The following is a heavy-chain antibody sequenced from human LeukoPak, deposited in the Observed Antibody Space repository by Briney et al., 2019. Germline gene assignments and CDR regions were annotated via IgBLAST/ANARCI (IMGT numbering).Heavy chain of an antibody. V-gene: IGHV4-39*01. CDR2: IYYSGST. J-gene: IGHJ4*02. D-gene: IGHD6-13*01. Sequence: PSETLSLTCTVSGGSISSSSYYWGWIRQPPGKGLEWIGSIYYSGSTYYNPSLKSRVTISVDTSKNQFSLKLSSVTAADTAVYNCATESRYSSSWYGPGDYWGQGTLVTVSS. CDR1: GGSISSSSYY. CDR3: ATESRYSSSWYGPGDY.